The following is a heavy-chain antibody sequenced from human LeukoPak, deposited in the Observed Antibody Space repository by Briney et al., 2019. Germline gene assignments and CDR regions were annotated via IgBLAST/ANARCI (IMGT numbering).Heavy chain of an antibody. CDR3: ARAVIVGAPLGYYYMDV. J-gene: IGHJ6*03. D-gene: IGHD1-26*01. CDR2: IYYSGST. Sequence: PSETLSLTCTVSGGSITSYYWSWIRQPPGKGLEWIGHIYYSGSTNYNPSLKSRVTISVDTSKNQFSLKLSSVTAADTAVYYCARAVIVGAPLGYYYMDVWGKGTTVTVSS. CDR1: GGSITSYY. V-gene: IGHV4-59*08.